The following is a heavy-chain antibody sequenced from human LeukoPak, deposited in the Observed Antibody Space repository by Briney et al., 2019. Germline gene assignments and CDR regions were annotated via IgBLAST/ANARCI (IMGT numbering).Heavy chain of an antibody. CDR2: ISRSSSYT. J-gene: IGHJ4*02. Sequence: KPGGSLRLSCAASGFTFSDYYMSWIRQAPGKGLEWVSYISRSSSYTNSADSVKGRFTISRDNAKNSLYLQMNSLRAEDTAVYYCARVYCSGGSCYAGYFDYWGQGTLVTVSS. V-gene: IGHV3-11*06. CDR3: ARVYCSGGSCYAGYFDY. D-gene: IGHD2-15*01. CDR1: GFTFSDYY.